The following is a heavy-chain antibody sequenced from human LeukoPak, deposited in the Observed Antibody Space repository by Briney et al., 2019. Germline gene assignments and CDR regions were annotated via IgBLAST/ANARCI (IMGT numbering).Heavy chain of an antibody. CDR1: GFTFSSSA. CDR3: AKEGGTGTRFDY. CDR2: ISGSGTGT. V-gene: IGHV3-23*01. Sequence: RGSLRLSCAASGFTFSSSAMSWVRQAPGKGLYWVSAISGSGTGTYYADSVKGRFTISRDNSKNTLYLQMNSLRAEDTAVDYCAKEGGTGTRFDYWGQGTLVTVSS. J-gene: IGHJ4*02. D-gene: IGHD1-7*01.